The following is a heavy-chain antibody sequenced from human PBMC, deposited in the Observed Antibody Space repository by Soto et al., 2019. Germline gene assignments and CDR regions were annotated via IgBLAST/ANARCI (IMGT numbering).Heavy chain of an antibody. CDR1: GFIFKMYW. J-gene: IGHJ4*02. Sequence: GGSLILSCAASGFIFKMYWMHWVRQSPGKGLVWISRIYNDGTYSDYADSVRGRFTISRDNVNDTLYLQMNNLRAEDSGLYYCTRGPRPISTGTGDYWGQGTQVTVSS. CDR2: IYNDGTYS. D-gene: IGHD3-10*01. CDR3: TRGPRPISTGTGDY. V-gene: IGHV3-74*01.